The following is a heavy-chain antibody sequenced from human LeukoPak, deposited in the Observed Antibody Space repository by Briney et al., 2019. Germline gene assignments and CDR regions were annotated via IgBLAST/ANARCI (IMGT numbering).Heavy chain of an antibody. V-gene: IGHV3-20*04. Sequence: GGSLRLSCAASGFTFDDYGMSWVRQAPGKGLGWVSGINWDGGRKVYADSVKGRFTISRDSAKNSLYLQMNSLRAEDTALYYCARGFGSRSYTIFDYWGQGTLVTVSS. CDR2: INWDGGRK. CDR3: ARGFGSRSYTIFDY. D-gene: IGHD3-10*01. CDR1: GFTFDDYG. J-gene: IGHJ4*02.